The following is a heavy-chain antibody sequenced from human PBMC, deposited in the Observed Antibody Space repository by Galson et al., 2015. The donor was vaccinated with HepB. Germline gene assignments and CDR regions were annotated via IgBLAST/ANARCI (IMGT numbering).Heavy chain of an antibody. CDR3: AREGGDGYFNDAFDI. V-gene: IGHV1-46*01. CDR2: INPSGGST. Sequence: SVKVSCKASGYTFTSYYMHWVRQAPGQGLEWMGIINPSGGSTSYAQKFQGRVTMTRDTSTSTVYMELSSLRSEDTAVYYCAREGGDGYFNDAFDIWGQGTMVTVSS. D-gene: IGHD5-24*01. CDR1: GYTFTSYY. J-gene: IGHJ3*02.